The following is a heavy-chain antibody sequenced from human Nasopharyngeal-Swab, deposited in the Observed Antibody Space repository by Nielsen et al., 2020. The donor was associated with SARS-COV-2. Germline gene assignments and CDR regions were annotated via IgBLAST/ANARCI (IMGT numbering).Heavy chain of an antibody. Sequence: ASVKVSCKASGYTFSSYGINRVRQPPGQGLQWMGWISVYNADRNYAAKFQGRVSMTTDTSTTTAYMGLRSLRSDDTAMYYCARDVEEWLVVPSLSFDHWGQGTLVTVSS. J-gene: IGHJ4*02. CDR2: ISVYNADR. CDR1: GYTFSSYG. D-gene: IGHD5-18*01. CDR3: ARDVEEWLVVPSLSFDH. V-gene: IGHV1-18*01.